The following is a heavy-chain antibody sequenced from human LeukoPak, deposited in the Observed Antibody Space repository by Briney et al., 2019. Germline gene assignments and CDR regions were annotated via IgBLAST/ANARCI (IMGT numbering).Heavy chain of an antibody. CDR3: ARSSDGPYYYYLDV. CDR2: ISTRSSAI. J-gene: IGHJ6*03. Sequence: PGGSLRLSCADSGFTFSDHYMDWVRQAPRKGLEWVSYISTRSSAIYYADSVKGRFTISRDNAKNSLYLQMNSLRAEDTAVYYCARSSDGPYYYYLDVWGKGTTVTVSS. V-gene: IGHV3-11*04. CDR1: GFTFSDHY. D-gene: IGHD6-6*01.